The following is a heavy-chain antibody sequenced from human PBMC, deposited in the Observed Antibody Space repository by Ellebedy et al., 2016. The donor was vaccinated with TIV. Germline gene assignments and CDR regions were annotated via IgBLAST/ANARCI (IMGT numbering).Heavy chain of an antibody. CDR3: AKGRTPGDGYWVFDN. D-gene: IGHD5-18*01. J-gene: IGHJ4*02. V-gene: IGHV3-23*01. CDR2: IVGSGA. Sequence: GESLKISCAASGLTFSSYAMAWLRQAPGRGLEWVSGIVGSGAQKYADSVKGRFTISRDNSKGTVDLQMTSLRAEDTAVYFCAKGRTPGDGYWVFDNWGQGTLVSVSS. CDR1: GLTFSSYA.